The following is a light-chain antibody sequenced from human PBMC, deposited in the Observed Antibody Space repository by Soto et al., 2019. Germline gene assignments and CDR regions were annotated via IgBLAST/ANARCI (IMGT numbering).Light chain of an antibody. CDR3: CSYAGRDTLYV. V-gene: IGLV2-11*01. CDR1: STDVGGYNY. Sequence: QSALTQARSGSGAPGQSVTISCTGTSTDVGGYNYVSWYQQHPGKVPKLMLYDVSKRPSGVPDRFSGSKSGNTASLTISGLQAEDEADYYCCSYAGRDTLYVFGSGTKVTVL. J-gene: IGLJ1*01. CDR2: DVS.